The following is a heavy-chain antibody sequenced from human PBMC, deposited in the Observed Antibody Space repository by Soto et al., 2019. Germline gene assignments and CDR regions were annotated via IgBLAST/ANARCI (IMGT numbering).Heavy chain of an antibody. CDR2: VIPILGMA. J-gene: IGHJ5*02. Sequence: QVQLVQSGAEVKKPGSSVKVSCEASGGTFSSYSFSWVRQAPGQGLEWMGRVIPILGMANYAQKFQGRVTISADTPTSTVYMEMSSLRSEDTAVYYCARGGAVVVPGAVDRHNWFDPWGQGTLVTVSS. CDR1: GGTFSSYS. CDR3: ARGGAVVVPGAVDRHNWFDP. D-gene: IGHD2-2*01. V-gene: IGHV1-69*02.